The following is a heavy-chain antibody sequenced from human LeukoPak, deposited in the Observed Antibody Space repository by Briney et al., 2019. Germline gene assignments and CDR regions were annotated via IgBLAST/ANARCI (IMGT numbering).Heavy chain of an antibody. Sequence: PSETLSLTRTVSGGSISSGSYYGSWIRQPAGKGLEWIGRFYTSGSSNYNPSLKSRVTISVDTSNNQFSLKLSSLTAADTAMYYGARGQVVPAAFAFYYYYYMDVWGKGTTVTVSS. CDR3: ARGQVVPAAFAFYYYYYMDV. D-gene: IGHD2-2*01. CDR1: GGSISSGSYY. V-gene: IGHV4-61*02. J-gene: IGHJ6*03. CDR2: FYTSGSS.